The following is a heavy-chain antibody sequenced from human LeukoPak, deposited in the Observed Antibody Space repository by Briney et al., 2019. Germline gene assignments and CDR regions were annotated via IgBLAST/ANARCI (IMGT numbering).Heavy chain of an antibody. CDR2: ISSSGSTI. D-gene: IGHD6-13*01. CDR1: GFTFSDYY. J-gene: IGHJ3*01. V-gene: IGHV3-11*01. Sequence: PGGSLRLSCAASGFTFSDYYMSWIRQAPGKGLEWVSYISSSGSTIYYADSVKGRFTISRDNAKNSLSLQMNSLRAEDTAVYYCARDMAAAGLDAFDFWGQGTMVTVSS. CDR3: ARDMAAAGLDAFDF.